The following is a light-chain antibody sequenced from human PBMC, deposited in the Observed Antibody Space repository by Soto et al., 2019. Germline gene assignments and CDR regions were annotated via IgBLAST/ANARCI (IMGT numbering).Light chain of an antibody. Sequence: EILFTQSPATLSLSPGESASLSCRASQNIRIHLAWYQHKPGQAPRLLIYDTSSRDSGIPARFSGSGSGTDFTLTISSLEPEDFAVYYCQQYGSLRWTFGQGTKVEI. CDR3: QQYGSLRWT. CDR2: DTS. V-gene: IGKV3-11*01. J-gene: IGKJ1*01. CDR1: QNIRIH.